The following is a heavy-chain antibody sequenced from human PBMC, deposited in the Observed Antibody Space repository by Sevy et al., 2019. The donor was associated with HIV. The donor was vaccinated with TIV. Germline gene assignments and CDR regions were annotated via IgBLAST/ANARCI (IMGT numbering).Heavy chain of an antibody. Sequence: GGSLRLSCAASGFTFSSYSMNWVRQAPGKGLEWVSYISSSSSTIYYADSVKGRFTISRDNAKNSLYLQMNSLRAEDTAVYYCARYSRGAGTGDNYWGQGTLVTVSS. CDR3: ARYSRGAGTGDNY. V-gene: IGHV3-48*01. D-gene: IGHD7-27*01. CDR2: ISSSSSTI. J-gene: IGHJ4*02. CDR1: GFTFSSYS.